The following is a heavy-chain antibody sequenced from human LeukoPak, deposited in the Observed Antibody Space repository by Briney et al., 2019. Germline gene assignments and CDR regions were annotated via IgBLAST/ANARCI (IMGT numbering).Heavy chain of an antibody. Sequence: QAGGSLRLSCAASGFTFSSYAMSWVRQAPGKGLEWVATITYSDSNTYYAGSVRGRFTISRDNFKNTLYLQMNSLRAEDTAVYYCAKRFDSSGQTKSFDYWGQGTLVTVSS. CDR2: ITYSDSNT. V-gene: IGHV3-23*01. J-gene: IGHJ4*02. CDR3: AKRFDSSGQTKSFDY. CDR1: GFTFSSYA. D-gene: IGHD3-22*01.